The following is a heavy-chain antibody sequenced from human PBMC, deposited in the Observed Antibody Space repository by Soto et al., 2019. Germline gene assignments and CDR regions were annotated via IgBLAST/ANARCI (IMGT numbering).Heavy chain of an antibody. J-gene: IGHJ6*02. V-gene: IGHV1-69*06. CDR1: GGAFIRYG. Sequence: QVQLVQSGAEVKKPGSSVKVSCTASGGAFIRYGISWVRQAPGQGLEWMGGIIPIFGSPNYAQRFKGRVTVSADISTNTAYMTLSSLKSEDTAVYYCAGQPNDQEDCYNGMEVWGQGTPVTVSS. CDR3: AGQPNDQEDCYNGMEV. CDR2: IIPIFGSP. D-gene: IGHD2-8*01.